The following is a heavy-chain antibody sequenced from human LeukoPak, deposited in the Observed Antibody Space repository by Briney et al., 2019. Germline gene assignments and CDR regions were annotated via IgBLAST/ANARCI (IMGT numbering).Heavy chain of an antibody. CDR1: GFTFSSYS. Sequence: PGGSLRLSCAASGFTFSSYSMNWVRQAPGKGLEWVSAISGSGGSTYYADSVKGRFTISRDNSKNTLYLQMNSLRAEDTAVYYCAKDRRDSGREWWSYFDSFDYWGQRTLVTVSS. J-gene: IGHJ4*02. V-gene: IGHV3-23*01. D-gene: IGHD1-26*01. CDR2: ISGSGGST. CDR3: AKDRRDSGREWWSYFDSFDY.